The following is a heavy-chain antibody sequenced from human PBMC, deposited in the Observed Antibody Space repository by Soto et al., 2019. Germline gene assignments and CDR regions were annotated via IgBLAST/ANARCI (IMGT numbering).Heavy chain of an antibody. Sequence: PSETLSLTCAVSGCSISSSNWWSWVRPPPGKGLEWIGEIYHSGSTNYNPSLKSRVTISVDKSKNQFSLKLSSVTAADTAVYYCARERGYSGYDTNYFDYWGQGTLVTVSS. CDR3: ARERGYSGYDTNYFDY. V-gene: IGHV4-4*02. CDR2: IYHSGST. CDR1: GCSISSSNW. D-gene: IGHD5-12*01. J-gene: IGHJ4*02.